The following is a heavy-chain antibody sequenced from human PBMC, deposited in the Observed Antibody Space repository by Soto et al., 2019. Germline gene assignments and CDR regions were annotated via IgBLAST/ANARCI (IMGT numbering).Heavy chain of an antibody. V-gene: IGHV3-23*01. CDR2: ISGSGGST. Sequence: EVQLLESGGGLVQPGGSLRLSCAASGCTFSSYAMSWVRQAPGKGLEWVSAISGSGGSTYYADSVKGRFTISRDNSKNTLYLQMNSLRAEDTAVYYCAKAGILWFGESYWGQGTLVTVSS. D-gene: IGHD3-10*01. J-gene: IGHJ4*02. CDR1: GCTFSSYA. CDR3: AKAGILWFGESY.